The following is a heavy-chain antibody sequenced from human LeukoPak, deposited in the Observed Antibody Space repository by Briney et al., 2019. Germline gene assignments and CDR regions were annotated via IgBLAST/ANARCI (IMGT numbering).Heavy chain of an antibody. CDR1: GFTFSSYA. J-gene: IGHJ4*02. Sequence: GGSLRLSCAASGFTFSSYAMSWVRQAPGKGLEWVSAISGSGGSTYYADSVKGRFTISRDNSKNTLYLQMNSLRAEDTAVYYCAKVRYSGSYLTEYYFDYWGQGTLVTVSS. CDR3: AKVRYSGSYLTEYYFDY. CDR2: ISGSGGST. V-gene: IGHV3-23*01. D-gene: IGHD1-26*01.